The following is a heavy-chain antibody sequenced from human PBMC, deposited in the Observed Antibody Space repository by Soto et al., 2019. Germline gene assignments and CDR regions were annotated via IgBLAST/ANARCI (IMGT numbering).Heavy chain of an antibody. CDR3: ARVYCSGGGCYSIDY. CDR2: INPSGST. Sequence: QVQLVQSGAEVKKPGASVKVSCKASGYTFTTYYMHWVRQAPGQGLEWMGLINPSGSTSYAQKFQGRVTMTRDTATSTVYMELSSLRSEDTAVYYCARVYCSGGGCYSIDYWGQGTLVTVSS. J-gene: IGHJ4*02. CDR1: GYTFTTYY. V-gene: IGHV1-46*03. D-gene: IGHD2-15*01.